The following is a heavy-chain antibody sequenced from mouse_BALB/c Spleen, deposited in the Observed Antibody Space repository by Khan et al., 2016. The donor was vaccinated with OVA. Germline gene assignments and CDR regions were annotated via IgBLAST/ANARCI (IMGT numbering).Heavy chain of an antibody. CDR2: INPSTGYT. D-gene: IGHD2-1*01. Sequence: QVQLQQSGAELAKPGASVKISCKASGYSFTTYGMPWVKQRPGQGLEWIGYINPSTGYTDYNQKFKDKATLTADKSTSTAYMELSSLQSDDSATYSCGRVGHYGAWFAYWGQGTLVTVSA. J-gene: IGHJ3*01. V-gene: IGHV1-4*01. CDR3: GRVGHYGAWFAY. CDR1: GYSFTTYG.